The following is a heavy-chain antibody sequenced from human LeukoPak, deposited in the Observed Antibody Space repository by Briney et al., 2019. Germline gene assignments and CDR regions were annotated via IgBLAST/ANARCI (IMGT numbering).Heavy chain of an antibody. J-gene: IGHJ4*02. Sequence: ASVQVSCKASGYTFTDYYLHWVRQAPGQELEWMGWINPNSGGTNYAQKLRGRVTMTRDTSISTAYMDLSGLRSDDTAVYYCARTTPGTSGFDYWGQGTLVTVSS. V-gene: IGHV1-2*02. CDR2: INPNSGGT. CDR3: ARTTPGTSGFDY. D-gene: IGHD1-1*01. CDR1: GYTFTDYY.